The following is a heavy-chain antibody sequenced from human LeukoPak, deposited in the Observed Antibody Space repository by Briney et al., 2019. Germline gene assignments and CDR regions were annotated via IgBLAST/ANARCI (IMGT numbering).Heavy chain of an antibody. V-gene: IGHV3-23*01. J-gene: IGHJ4*02. CDR1: EFTLSNYA. Sequence: GGSLRLSCAASEFTLSNYAMCWVRHAPGAGLEWVSALSTCGGTTYYADSVKGRFTICTDNSMNTLYLQMNSPRAEDTAVYYCAKDPQVLRFLEWFDYFDYWGQGTLVTVSS. CDR3: AKDPQVLRFLEWFDYFDY. D-gene: IGHD3-3*01. CDR2: LSTCGGTT.